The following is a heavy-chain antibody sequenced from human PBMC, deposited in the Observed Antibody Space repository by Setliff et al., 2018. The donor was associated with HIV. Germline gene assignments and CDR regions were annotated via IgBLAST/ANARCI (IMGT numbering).Heavy chain of an antibody. V-gene: IGHV4-59*01. CDR2: IYYSGST. Sequence: PSETLSLTCTVSGGSISSYYWSWIRQSPGKGLEWIGYIYYSGSTNYNPSLKSRVTISVDTSKHQISLKLNSVTAADTAVYYCAGGTIVAPGGYFYYMDVWGKGATVTVSS. CDR3: AGGTIVAPGGYFYYMDV. J-gene: IGHJ6*03. D-gene: IGHD6-6*01. CDR1: GGSISSYY.